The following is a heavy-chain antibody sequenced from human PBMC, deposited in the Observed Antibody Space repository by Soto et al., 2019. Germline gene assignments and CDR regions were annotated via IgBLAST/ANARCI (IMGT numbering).Heavy chain of an antibody. V-gene: IGHV4-30-4*01. Sequence: PSETLSLTCTVSGGSISSGDYYWSWIRQPPGKGLEWIGYIYYSGSTYYNPSLKSRVTISVDTSKNQFSLKLSSVTAADTAVYYCARDRSEYSYGSIPHWFDPWGQGTLVTVSS. CDR2: IYYSGST. J-gene: IGHJ5*02. CDR3: ARDRSEYSYGSIPHWFDP. CDR1: GGSISSGDYY. D-gene: IGHD5-18*01.